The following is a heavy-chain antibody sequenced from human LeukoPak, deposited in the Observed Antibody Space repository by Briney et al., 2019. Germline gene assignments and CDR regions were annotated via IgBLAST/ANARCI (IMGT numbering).Heavy chain of an antibody. Sequence: SETLSLTCAVSGGSISSSNWWSWVRQPPGKGLEWIGEIYHSGSTNYNPSLKSRVTISVDKSKNQFSLKLSSVTAADTAVYYCARVRRYRDAPFDYWGQGTLVTVSS. D-gene: IGHD5-24*01. V-gene: IGHV4-4*02. CDR3: ARVRRYRDAPFDY. CDR1: GGSISSSNW. CDR2: IYHSGST. J-gene: IGHJ4*02.